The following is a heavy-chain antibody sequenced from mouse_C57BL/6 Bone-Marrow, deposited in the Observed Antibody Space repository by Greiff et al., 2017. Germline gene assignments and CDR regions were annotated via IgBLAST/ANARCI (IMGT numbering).Heavy chain of an antibody. CDR2: IDPSDSYP. V-gene: IGHV1-59*01. CDR1: GYTFTSYW. CDR3: AIGYYYMDY. Sequence: VQLQQPGAELVRPGTSVKLSCKASGYTFTSYWMHWVKQRPGQGLEWIGVIDPSDSYPNYNQKFKGKATLTVDTSSSTAYMQLRSLTSEDSAVYYCAIGYYYMDYWGQGTSVTVSS. J-gene: IGHJ4*01.